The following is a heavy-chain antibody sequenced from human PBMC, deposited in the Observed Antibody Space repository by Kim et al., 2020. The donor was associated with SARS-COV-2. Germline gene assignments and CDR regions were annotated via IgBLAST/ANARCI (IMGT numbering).Heavy chain of an antibody. Sequence: SVKVSCKASGGTFSSYAISWVRQAPGQGLEWMGGIIPIFGTANYAQKFQGRVTITADESTSTAYMELSSLRSEDTAVYYCARGTLGPYCTNGVCYYYYGMDVWGQGTTVTVSS. CDR2: IIPIFGTA. V-gene: IGHV1-69*13. D-gene: IGHD2-8*01. J-gene: IGHJ6*02. CDR3: ARGTLGPYCTNGVCYYYYGMDV. CDR1: GGTFSSYA.